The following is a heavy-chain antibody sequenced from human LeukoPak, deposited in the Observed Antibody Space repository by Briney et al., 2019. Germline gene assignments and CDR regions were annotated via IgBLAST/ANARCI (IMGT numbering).Heavy chain of an antibody. CDR3: ARARSSYGYGDAFDI. CDR1: GFTFSTYA. CDR2: ISYDGSSK. Sequence: PGGSLRLSCAASGFTFSTYAMHWVRQAPAKGLEWVAVISYDGSSKYYADSVKGRFTISRDNSKNTLYLQMNSLRAEDTAVYYCARARSSYGYGDAFDIWGQGTMVTVSS. J-gene: IGHJ3*02. D-gene: IGHD5-18*01. V-gene: IGHV3-30*04.